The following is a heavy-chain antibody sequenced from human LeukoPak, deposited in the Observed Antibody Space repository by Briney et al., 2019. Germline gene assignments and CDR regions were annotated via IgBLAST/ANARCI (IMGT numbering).Heavy chain of an antibody. CDR1: GGTFSSYA. V-gene: IGHV1-69*01. J-gene: IGHJ4*02. CDR2: IIPIFGTA. D-gene: IGHD2-2*01. CDR3: ARKVEYCSSTSCYLDY. Sequence: SVKVSCKASGGTFSSYAISWVRQAPGQGLEWMGGIIPIFGTANYAQKFQGRVTITADESTSTAYMGLSSLRSEDTAVYYCARKVEYCSSTSCYLDYWGQGTLVTVSS.